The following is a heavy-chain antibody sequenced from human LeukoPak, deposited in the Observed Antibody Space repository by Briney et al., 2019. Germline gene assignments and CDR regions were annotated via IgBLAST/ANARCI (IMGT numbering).Heavy chain of an antibody. CDR2: IYYSGST. V-gene: IGHV4-61*05. J-gene: IGHJ3*02. CDR1: GGSITSSSYY. CDR3: ARGAAAGKGDAFDI. Sequence: ASETLSLTCTVSGGSITSSSYYWGWIRQPPGKGLEWIGYIYYSGSTNYNPSLKSRVTISVDTSKNQFSLKLSSVTAADTAVYYCARGAAAGKGDAFDIWGQGTMVTVSS. D-gene: IGHD6-13*01.